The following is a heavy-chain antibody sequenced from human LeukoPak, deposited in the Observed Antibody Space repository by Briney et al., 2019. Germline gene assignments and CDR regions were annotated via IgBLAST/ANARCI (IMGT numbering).Heavy chain of an antibody. D-gene: IGHD2-8*02. J-gene: IGHJ4*02. CDR2: VYYSGST. CDR1: GGSITSYY. CDR3: ARATTAYCTGGICPNFDY. V-gene: IGHV4-59*01. Sequence: SGTLSLTCIVSGGSITSYYCSWIRQPPGGGLEWIGYVYYSGSTNYNPSPKSRVTISVDTSKNQFSLKLTSVTAADTALYYCARATTAYCTGGICPNFDYWGQGTLVTVSS.